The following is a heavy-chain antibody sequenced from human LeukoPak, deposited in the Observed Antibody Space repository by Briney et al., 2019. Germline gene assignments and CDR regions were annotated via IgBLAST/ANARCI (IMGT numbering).Heavy chain of an antibody. Sequence: PGGSLRLSCAASGFTFSSYEMNWVRQAPGKGLEWVSYISSSGSIIYYADSVKGRFTISRDNAKNSLYLQMNSLRAEDTAVYYCARTPYYYDSSGYYQKYGMDVWGQGTTVTVSS. V-gene: IGHV3-48*03. CDR2: ISSSGSII. D-gene: IGHD3-22*01. J-gene: IGHJ6*02. CDR1: GFTFSSYE. CDR3: ARTPYYYDSSGYYQKYGMDV.